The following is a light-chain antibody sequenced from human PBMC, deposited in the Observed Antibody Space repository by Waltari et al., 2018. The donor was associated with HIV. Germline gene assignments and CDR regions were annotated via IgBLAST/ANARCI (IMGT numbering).Light chain of an antibody. J-gene: IGLJ3*02. CDR2: EDN. Sequence: QSALTQPASVSGSPGQSLTISCTGTSSAVGSYNVVSWYQQHPGKAPKLMIYEDNKRPSGVSNRFSGSKSGNTASLTISGLQAEDEADYYCCSYTGSTTWVFGGGTKLTVL. CDR3: CSYTGSTTWV. V-gene: IGLV2-23*01. CDR1: SSAVGSYNV.